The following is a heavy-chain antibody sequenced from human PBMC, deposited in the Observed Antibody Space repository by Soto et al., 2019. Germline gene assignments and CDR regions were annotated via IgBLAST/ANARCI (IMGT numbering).Heavy chain of an antibody. CDR1: GFTFDDYA. Sequence: EVQLVESGGGLVQPGRSLRLSCAASGFTFDDYAMHWVRQPPGKGLEWVSGISWDSTSIAYADSVKGRFTISRDNAKNSFFLQMNSLRAEDTAFYYCAKGWGYSTYYYFDYWGQGTLVTVSS. V-gene: IGHV3-9*01. D-gene: IGHD4-4*01. CDR2: ISWDSTSI. J-gene: IGHJ4*02. CDR3: AKGWGYSTYYYFDY.